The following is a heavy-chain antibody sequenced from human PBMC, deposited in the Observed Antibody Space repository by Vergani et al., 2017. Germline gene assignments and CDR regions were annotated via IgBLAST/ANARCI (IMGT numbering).Heavy chain of an antibody. D-gene: IGHD2-2*01. CDR3: AREYCSSTSCYWGN. CDR2: IYSGGTT. V-gene: IGHV3-53*01. Sequence: EVQLVESGGGLIQPGGSLRLSCAASGFTVSSTYMSWVRQAPGKGLEWVSLIYSGGTTFYANSVKGRFTISRDNSKNTLYLQMNSLRAEDTAVYYCAREYCSSTSCYWGNWGQGTLVTVSS. CDR1: GFTVSSTY. J-gene: IGHJ4*02.